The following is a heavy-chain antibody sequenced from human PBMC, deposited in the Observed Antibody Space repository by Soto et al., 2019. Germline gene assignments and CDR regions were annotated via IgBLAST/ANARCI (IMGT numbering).Heavy chain of an antibody. J-gene: IGHJ4*02. CDR1: GGSISGFS. V-gene: IGHV4-59*01. CDR3: TRVASFGIKQWRPY. D-gene: IGHD6-19*01. Sequence: QLQLQESGPRLVKPSETLSLTCSVSGGSISGFSWSWVRQPPGKTLEWIGHISYMGSTHYNPSLHSRVTISVDTSKNQFSLKLSSVTAADTAVYYCTRVASFGIKQWRPYWGQGTLVTVSS. CDR2: ISYMGST.